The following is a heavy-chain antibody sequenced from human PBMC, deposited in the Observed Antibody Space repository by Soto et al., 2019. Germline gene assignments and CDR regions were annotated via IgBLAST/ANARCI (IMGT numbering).Heavy chain of an antibody. CDR2: IDEYGSTI. CDR1: GFTFSSYW. J-gene: IGHJ4*02. Sequence: EVQLVESGGGLVQPGGSLTLSCAASGFTFSSYWMHWVRQVPGKGLLWVSRIDEYGSTINYADSVKGRFTISRDNARNILYLEMNSLRAEDTALYYCTRDIGGKGAYWGPGTLVSVSS. CDR3: TRDIGGKGAY. V-gene: IGHV3-74*01. D-gene: IGHD3-10*01.